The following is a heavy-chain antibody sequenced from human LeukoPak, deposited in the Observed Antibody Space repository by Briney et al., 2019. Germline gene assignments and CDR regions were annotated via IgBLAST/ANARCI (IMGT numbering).Heavy chain of an antibody. J-gene: IGHJ3*02. Sequence: SVKVSCKVSGYTLTELSMHWVRQAPGKGLEWMGGFDPEDGETIHAQKFQGRVTTTEDTSTDTAYMELSSLRSEDTAVYYCATSLVHDAFDIWGQGTMVTVSS. V-gene: IGHV1-24*01. CDR2: FDPEDGET. CDR3: ATSLVHDAFDI. CDR1: GYTLTELS. D-gene: IGHD6-13*01.